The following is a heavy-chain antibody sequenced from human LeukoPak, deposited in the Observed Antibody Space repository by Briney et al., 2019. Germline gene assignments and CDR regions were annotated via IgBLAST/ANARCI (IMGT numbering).Heavy chain of an antibody. CDR1: GFTFSSYS. D-gene: IGHD4-17*01. V-gene: IGHV3-21*01. CDR2: ISSSSSYI. J-gene: IGHJ5*02. Sequence: GGSLRLSCAASGFTFSSYSMNWVRQAPGKGLEWVSSISSSSSYIYYADSVKGRFTISRDNAKNTLYLQMNSLRAEDTAVYYCAKVGGLRIDWFDPWGQGTLVTVSS. CDR3: AKVGGLRIDWFDP.